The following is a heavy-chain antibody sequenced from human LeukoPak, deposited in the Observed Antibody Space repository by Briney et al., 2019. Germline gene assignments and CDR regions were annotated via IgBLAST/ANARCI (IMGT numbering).Heavy chain of an antibody. J-gene: IGHJ4*02. D-gene: IGHD1-26*01. CDR2: VRSKVEGGAT. CDR3: ITDLWETGNYVTHSFDY. CDR1: GFTFSKSW. V-gene: IGHV3-15*01. Sequence: NSGGPLRLSCAASGFTFSKSWMNWVRQAPGKGLEWVGRVRSKVEGGATDYAAPVKGRFTISRDDSKNTVDLQMNSLKTEDTAVYYCITDLWETGNYVTHSFDYWGQGTLVTVSS.